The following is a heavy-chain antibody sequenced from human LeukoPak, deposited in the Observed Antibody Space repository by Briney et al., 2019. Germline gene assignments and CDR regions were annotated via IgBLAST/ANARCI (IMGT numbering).Heavy chain of an antibody. CDR2: ISSSSSYI. J-gene: IGHJ4*02. D-gene: IGHD4-17*01. V-gene: IGHV3-21*01. CDR1: GFTFSSYS. CDR3: AKDLRDYGDTIDY. Sequence: PGGSLRLSCAASGFTFSSYSMNWVRQAPGKGLEWVSSISSSSSYIYYADSVKGRFTISRDNAKNSLYLQMNSLRAEDTAVYYCAKDLRDYGDTIDYWGQGTLVTVSS.